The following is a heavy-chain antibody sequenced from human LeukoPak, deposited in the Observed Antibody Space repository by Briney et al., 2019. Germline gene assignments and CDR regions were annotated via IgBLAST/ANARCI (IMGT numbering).Heavy chain of an antibody. CDR3: ARVRIVVGVSDYFDY. D-gene: IGHD2-15*01. Sequence: PSETLSLTCAVYGGSFSGYYWSWIRQSPGRGLEWIGEINHSGSTYYNPSLKSRVTMSVDTSKNQFSLKLSSVTAADTAVYYCARVRIVVGVSDYFDYWGQGTLVTVSS. CDR1: GGSFSGYY. J-gene: IGHJ4*02. V-gene: IGHV4-34*01. CDR2: INHSGST.